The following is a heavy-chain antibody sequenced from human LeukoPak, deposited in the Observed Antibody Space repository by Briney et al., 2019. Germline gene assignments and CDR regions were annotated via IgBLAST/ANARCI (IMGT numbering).Heavy chain of an antibody. D-gene: IGHD1-20*01. V-gene: IGHV3-7*01. J-gene: IGHJ4*02. CDR1: GFTFSSYW. CDR2: IKEDGSEK. CDR3: LRDLNWSLDQ. Sequence: GGSLRLSCAASGFTFSSYWMSWVRQVPGRGLEWVANIKEDGSEKHFVDSVKGRFTISRDNAKNTLYLQMNSLRAEDTAVYYCLRDLNWSLDQWGQGTLVTVSS.